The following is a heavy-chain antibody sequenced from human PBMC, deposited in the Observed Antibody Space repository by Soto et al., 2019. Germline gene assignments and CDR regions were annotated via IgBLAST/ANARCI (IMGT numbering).Heavy chain of an antibody. Sequence: QVQLQESGPGLVKPSETLSLTCTVSGGSISDYYWSWIRQPPGKGLEWIGYIYHTTNYNPSLKSRVTISVKTPKNQFSLKVTSVTAADTAVYYCARTSPVAGGFDYWGQGTLVTVSS. CDR1: GGSISDYY. CDR3: ARTSPVAGGFDY. D-gene: IGHD6-19*01. V-gene: IGHV4-59*01. J-gene: IGHJ4*02. CDR2: IYHTT.